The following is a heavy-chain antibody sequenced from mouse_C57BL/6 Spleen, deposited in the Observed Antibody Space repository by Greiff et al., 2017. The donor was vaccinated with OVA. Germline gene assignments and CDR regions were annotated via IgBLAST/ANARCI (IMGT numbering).Heavy chain of an antibody. CDR2: IHPNSGST. V-gene: IGHV1-64*01. J-gene: IGHJ2*01. D-gene: IGHD1-1*01. Sequence: QVQLQQPGAELVKPGASVKLSCKASGYTFTSYWMHWVKQRPGQGLEWIGMIHPNSGSTNYNEKFKSKATLTVDKSSSTAYMQLSSLTSEDSAVYYCASFFYYYGSSYGYWGQGTTLTVSS. CDR1: GYTFTSYW. CDR3: ASFFYYYGSSYGY.